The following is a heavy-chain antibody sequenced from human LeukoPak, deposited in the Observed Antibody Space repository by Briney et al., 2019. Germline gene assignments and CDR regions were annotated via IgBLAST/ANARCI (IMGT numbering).Heavy chain of an antibody. J-gene: IGHJ3*02. D-gene: IGHD2-15*01. CDR2: INHSGST. Sequence: NTSETLSLTCAVYGGSFSGYYWSWIRQPPGKGLEWIGEINHSGSTNYNPSLKSRVTISVDTSKNQFSLKLSSVTAADTAVYYCARGYSSLDAFDIWGQGTMVTVSS. CDR1: GGSFSGYY. V-gene: IGHV4-34*01. CDR3: ARGYSSLDAFDI.